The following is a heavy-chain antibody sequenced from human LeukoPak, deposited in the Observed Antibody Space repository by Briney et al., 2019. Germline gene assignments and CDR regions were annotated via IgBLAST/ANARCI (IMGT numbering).Heavy chain of an antibody. D-gene: IGHD3-10*01. J-gene: IGHJ4*02. CDR3: ATDTPGDLDFDH. CDR2: IKSDGST. V-gene: IGHV3-74*01. CDR1: GFTFSSYW. Sequence: GGSLRLSCAASGFTFSSYWMHWVRQAPGKGLVWVSRIKSDGSTNYADSVKGRFTISRDNAKNTLSLQMNSLRVEDTAVYYCATDTPGDLDFDHWGQGTLVTVSS.